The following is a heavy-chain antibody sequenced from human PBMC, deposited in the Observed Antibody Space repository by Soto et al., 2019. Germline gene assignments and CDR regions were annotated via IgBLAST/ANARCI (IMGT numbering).Heavy chain of an antibody. CDR3: ARARTTVTEFDY. Sequence: TRQGLEWMGWIIPIFGTAGYAQKFQGRVTMTRNTSISTAYMELSSLRSEDTAVYYCARARTTVTEFDYWGQGTLVTVSS. CDR2: IIPIFGTA. V-gene: IGHV1-8*01. D-gene: IGHD4-17*01. J-gene: IGHJ4*02.